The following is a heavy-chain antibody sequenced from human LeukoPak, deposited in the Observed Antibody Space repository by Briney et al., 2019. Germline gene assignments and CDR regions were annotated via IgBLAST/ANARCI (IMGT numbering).Heavy chain of an antibody. V-gene: IGHV3-20*04. CDR3: AKDFESVVPYYGSGTDY. CDR1: GFTFDDYG. CDR2: INWNGGST. J-gene: IGHJ4*02. D-gene: IGHD3-10*01. Sequence: GGSLRLSCAASGFTFDDYGMSWVRQAPGKGLEWVSGINWNGGSTGYADSVKGRFTISRDNSKNTLYLQMNSLRAEDTAVYYCAKDFESVVPYYGSGTDYWGQGTLVTVSS.